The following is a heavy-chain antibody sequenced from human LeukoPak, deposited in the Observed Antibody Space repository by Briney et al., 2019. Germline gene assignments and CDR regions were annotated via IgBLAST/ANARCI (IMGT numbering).Heavy chain of an antibody. Sequence: SETLSLTCTVSGGSISSSSYYWGWIRQPPGKGLEWIGSIYYSGSTYYNPSLKSRVTISVDTSKNQFSLKLSSVTAADTAVYYCARGLPYYYDSSGYPFDYWGQGTLVTVSS. CDR3: ARGLPYYYDSSGYPFDY. V-gene: IGHV4-39*07. CDR1: GGSISSSSYY. J-gene: IGHJ4*02. CDR2: IYYSGST. D-gene: IGHD3-22*01.